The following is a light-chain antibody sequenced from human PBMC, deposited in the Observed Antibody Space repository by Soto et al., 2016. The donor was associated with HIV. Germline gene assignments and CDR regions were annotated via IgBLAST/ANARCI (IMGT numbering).Light chain of an antibody. CDR1: KLGDKY. CDR3: QAWDSSTVL. J-gene: IGLJ2*01. CDR2: QDT. Sequence: SYELTQPPSVSVSPGHTASITCSGDKLGDKYACWYQQKPGQSLVLVIYQDTKRPSGIPERFSGSNSGNTATLTISGTQAMDEADYYCQAWDSSTVLFGGGTKLTVL. V-gene: IGLV3-1*01.